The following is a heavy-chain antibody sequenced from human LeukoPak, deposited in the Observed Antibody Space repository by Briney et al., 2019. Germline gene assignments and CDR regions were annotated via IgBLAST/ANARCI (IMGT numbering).Heavy chain of an antibody. V-gene: IGHV3-9*01. D-gene: IGHD2-8*02. J-gene: IGHJ6*03. Sequence: GGSLRLSCAASGFTFDDYAMHWVRQAPGKGLEWVSGISWNSGSIGYADSVKGRFTISRDNSKNMLYLQMDALRAEDTALYYCAKDPGASVSGFYMDVWGKGTTVIVSS. CDR3: AKDPGASVSGFYMDV. CDR1: GFTFDDYA. CDR2: ISWNSGSI.